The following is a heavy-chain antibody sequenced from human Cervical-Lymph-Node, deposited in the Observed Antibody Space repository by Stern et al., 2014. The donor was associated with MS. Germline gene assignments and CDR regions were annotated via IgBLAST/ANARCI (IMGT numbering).Heavy chain of an antibody. D-gene: IGHD3-10*01. Sequence: QVTLKESGPTLVKPTQTLTLTCTFSGFSLSTTGMGVGWIRQPPGKALEWLALIDWDDDKYYNTFLETRLTISKDTSKNQVVLTMTNVDPVDTGTYYCARIRSYYGSADTWGQGTLVTVSS. CDR3: ARIRSYYGSADT. CDR2: IDWDDDK. CDR1: GFSLSTTGMG. J-gene: IGHJ5*02. V-gene: IGHV2-70*01.